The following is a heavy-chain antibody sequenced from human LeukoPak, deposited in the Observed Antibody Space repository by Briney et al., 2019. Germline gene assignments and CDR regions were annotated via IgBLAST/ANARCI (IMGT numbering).Heavy chain of an antibody. CDR1: GLTFSNAW. Sequence: GGSLRLSCAASGLTFSNAWMSWVRQAPGKGLEWVGRIKRKSDGGTTDYAAPVKGRFTISRDDSKNTLYLQMNSLKSEDTAVYYCTTDPVYYDSSGYYYDDYWGQGTLVTVSS. D-gene: IGHD3-22*01. J-gene: IGHJ4*02. V-gene: IGHV3-15*01. CDR2: IKRKSDGGTT. CDR3: TTDPVYYDSSGYYYDDY.